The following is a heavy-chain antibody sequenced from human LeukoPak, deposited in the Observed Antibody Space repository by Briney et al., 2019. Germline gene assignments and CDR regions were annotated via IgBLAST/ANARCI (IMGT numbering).Heavy chain of an antibody. CDR1: GFTFSSYW. CDR2: ISSSSSYI. CDR3: ARDETNVFDY. Sequence: GGSLRLSCAASGFTFSSYWMSWVRQAPGKGLEWVSSISSSSSYIYYADSVKGRFTISRDNAKNSLYLQMNSLRAEDTAVYYCARDETNVFDYWGQGTLVTVSS. J-gene: IGHJ4*02. V-gene: IGHV3-21*01. D-gene: IGHD1-1*01.